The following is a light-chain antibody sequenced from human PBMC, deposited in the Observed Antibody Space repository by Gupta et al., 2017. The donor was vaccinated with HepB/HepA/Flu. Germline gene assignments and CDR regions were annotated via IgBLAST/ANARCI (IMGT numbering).Light chain of an antibody. CDR1: QSVSSN. CDR2: GAS. V-gene: IGKV3-15*01. Sequence: EIVMTQSPATLSVSPGERATLSCRASQSVSSNLAWYQQKPGQAPRLLIYGASTRATGIPDRFSGSGSETEFTLTISSLQSEDSAVYYCRQYNNWPPLTFGGGTRVEIK. J-gene: IGKJ4*01. CDR3: RQYNNWPPLT.